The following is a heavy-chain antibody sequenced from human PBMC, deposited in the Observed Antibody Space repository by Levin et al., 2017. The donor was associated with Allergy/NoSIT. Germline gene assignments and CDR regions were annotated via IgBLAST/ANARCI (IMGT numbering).Heavy chain of an antibody. CDR1: GLTFSNAW. CDR3: ATHWAGTILY. J-gene: IGHJ4*02. Sequence: GGSLRLSCAASGLTFSNAWMSWVRQATGKGLEWVARIKSKPDGGTTDYAAPVKGRFTISRDDSKDTLYLQMNSLTTEDTAMYYCATHWAGTILYWGQGTLVTVSS. D-gene: IGHD6-19*01. CDR2: IKSKPDGGTT. V-gene: IGHV3-15*01.